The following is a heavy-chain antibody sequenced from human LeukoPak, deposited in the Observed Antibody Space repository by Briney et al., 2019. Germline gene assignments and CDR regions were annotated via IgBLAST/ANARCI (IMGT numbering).Heavy chain of an antibody. CDR2: INWNGGST. D-gene: IGHD1-26*01. CDR3: ARGGGSYKFDY. J-gene: IGHJ4*02. Sequence: GGSLRLSCAASGFTFDDYGMSWVRQAPGKGLEWVSGINWNGGSTGYADSVKGRFTISRDNAKTSLYLQVNSLRAEDTALYYCARGGGSYKFDYWGQGTLVTVSS. V-gene: IGHV3-20*04. CDR1: GFTFDDYG.